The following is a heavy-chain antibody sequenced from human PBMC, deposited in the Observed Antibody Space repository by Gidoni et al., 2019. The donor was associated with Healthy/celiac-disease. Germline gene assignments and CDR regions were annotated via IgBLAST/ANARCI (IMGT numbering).Heavy chain of an antibody. D-gene: IGHD3-22*01. Sequence: EVQLVESGGGLVQPGGSLRLSCAASGFTFSSYWMHWVRQAPGKGLVWVSRINSDGSSTSYADSVKGRFTISRDNAKNTLYLQMNSLRAEDTAVYYGARGGSSLYYYDSSGYYGWGQGTLVTVSS. CDR3: ARGGSSLYYYDSSGYYG. J-gene: IGHJ4*02. CDR1: GFTFSSYW. CDR2: INSDGSST. V-gene: IGHV3-74*01.